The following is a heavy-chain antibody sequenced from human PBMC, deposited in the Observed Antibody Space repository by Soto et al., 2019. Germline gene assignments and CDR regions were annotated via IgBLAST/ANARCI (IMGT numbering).Heavy chain of an antibody. CDR2: ISAYNGNT. V-gene: IGHV1-18*01. Sequence: ASVKVSCKASGYTFTSYGISWVRQAPGQGLEWMGWISAYNGNTNYAQKLQGRVTMTTDTSTSTAYMELRSLRSDDTAVYYCARTPPLYYYGSGTNWLDPWGQGNLVTVSS. D-gene: IGHD3-10*01. J-gene: IGHJ5*02. CDR3: ARTPPLYYYGSGTNWLDP. CDR1: GYTFTSYG.